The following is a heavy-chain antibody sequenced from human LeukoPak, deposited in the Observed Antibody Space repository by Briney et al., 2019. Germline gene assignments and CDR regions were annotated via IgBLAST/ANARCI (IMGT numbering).Heavy chain of an antibody. CDR1: GFTFNYYW. CDR2: IQQDGSEK. J-gene: IGHJ4*02. Sequence: GGSLRLSCAASGFTFNYYWLTWVRQAPGKGLEWVANIQQDGSEKYYVDSVKGRFIISRDNAKNSLYLQMNSLRAEDTAVYDCARVRKLRTRGVMDPLDYWGQGTLVTVSS. CDR3: ARVRKLRTRGVMDPLDY. D-gene: IGHD3-10*01. V-gene: IGHV3-7*01.